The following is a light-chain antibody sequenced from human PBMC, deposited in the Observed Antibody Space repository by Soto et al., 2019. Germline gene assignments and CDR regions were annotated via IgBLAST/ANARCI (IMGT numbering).Light chain of an antibody. V-gene: IGLV1-51*02. Sequence: QSVLTQPPSVSAAPGQKVTISCSGSTSNIGNNYVSWYQQLPGTDPKLLIYENNKRPSGIPDRFSGSKSGTSATLGITGLQTGDEADYYCGTWDSSLSAGRIGGGTKLTVL. CDR3: GTWDSSLSAGR. CDR2: ENN. CDR1: TSNIGNNY. J-gene: IGLJ2*01.